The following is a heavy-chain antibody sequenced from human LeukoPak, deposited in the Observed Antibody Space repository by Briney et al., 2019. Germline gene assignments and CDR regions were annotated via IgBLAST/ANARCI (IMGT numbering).Heavy chain of an antibody. V-gene: IGHV4-61*02. CDR3: ARDSGIAVAGPPGPYNNWFDP. J-gene: IGHJ5*02. Sequence: SETLSLTCTVSGGSISSGSYDWSWIRQPAGKGLEWIGRIYTSGSTNYNPSLKSRVTISVDTSKNQFSLKLSSVTAADTAVYYCARDSGIAVAGPPGPYNNWFDPWGQGTLVTVSS. D-gene: IGHD6-19*01. CDR1: GGSISSGSYD. CDR2: IYTSGST.